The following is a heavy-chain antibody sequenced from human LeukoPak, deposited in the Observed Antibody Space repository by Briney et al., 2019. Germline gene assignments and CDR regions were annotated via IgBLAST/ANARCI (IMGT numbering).Heavy chain of an antibody. J-gene: IGHJ4*02. V-gene: IGHV3-66*01. D-gene: IGHD4-17*01. CDR1: GFTVSSNY. Sequence: GGSLRLSCAASGFTVSSNYMNWVRQAPGKGLEWVSVIYSGGSTYYADSVKGRFTISRDNSKNTLYLQMNSLRAEDTAVYYCARVTTVTDPTLDYWGQGTLVTVSS. CDR2: IYSGGST. CDR3: ARVTTVTDPTLDY.